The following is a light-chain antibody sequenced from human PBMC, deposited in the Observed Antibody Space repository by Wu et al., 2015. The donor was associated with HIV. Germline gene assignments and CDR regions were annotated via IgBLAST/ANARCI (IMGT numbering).Light chain of an antibody. V-gene: IGKV3-15*01. Sequence: EIVMTQSPATLSVSPGERATLSCRASLSVAGNLAWYQQKPGQAPRLLIYYTSTRATGIPARFSGSGSGTEFTLTISNMQSEDFAVYYCQQYNNWPPWTFGQGTKVE. J-gene: IGKJ1*01. CDR3: QQYNNWPPWT. CDR2: YTS. CDR1: LSVAGN.